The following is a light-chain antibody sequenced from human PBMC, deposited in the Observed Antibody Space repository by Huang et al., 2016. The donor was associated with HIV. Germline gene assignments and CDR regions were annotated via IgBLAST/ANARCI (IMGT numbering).Light chain of an antibody. CDR3: MQGTHWPGT. J-gene: IGKJ1*01. CDR2: LSS. CDR1: QSLVSNDGDIY. Sequence: DVVMTQFPLSLPVTLGQPASLFCKSSQSLVSNDGDIYLNWFQQRPGQSPRRLIYLSSKRDSGVPDRFSGSGAGTLFALRINRVEAEDVAIYYCMQGTHWPGTFGQGTNLEI. V-gene: IGKV2-30*01.